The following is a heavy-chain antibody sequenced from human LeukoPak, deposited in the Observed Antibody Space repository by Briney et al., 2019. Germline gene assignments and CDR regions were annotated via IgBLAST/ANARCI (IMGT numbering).Heavy chain of an antibody. J-gene: IGHJ6*03. V-gene: IGHV4-4*07. D-gene: IGHD3-22*01. CDR3: ARGGYDSSGYYYDEVRADYYYYMDV. CDR2: IYTSGST. Sequence: SETLSLTCSVSGFSISIGYYWSWIRQPAGKGLEWIGRIYTSGSTNYNPSLKSRVTMSVDTSKNQFSLKLGSVTAADTAVYYCARGGYDSSGYYYDEVRADYYYYMDVWGKGTTVTVSS. CDR1: GFSISIGYY.